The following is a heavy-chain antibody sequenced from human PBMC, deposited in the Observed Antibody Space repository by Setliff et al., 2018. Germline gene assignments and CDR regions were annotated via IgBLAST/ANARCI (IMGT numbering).Heavy chain of an antibody. CDR3: ARDQGQGIAVYLNDAFDI. J-gene: IGHJ3*02. Sequence: ASVKVSCKASGYTFTSYDINWVRQATGQGLEWMGWMNPNSGNTGYAQKFQGRVTMTRNTSISTAYMELSSLRSEDTAVYYCARDQGQGIAVYLNDAFDIWGQGTMVTVSS. CDR1: GYTFTSYD. CDR2: MNPNSGNT. V-gene: IGHV1-8*01. D-gene: IGHD6-13*01.